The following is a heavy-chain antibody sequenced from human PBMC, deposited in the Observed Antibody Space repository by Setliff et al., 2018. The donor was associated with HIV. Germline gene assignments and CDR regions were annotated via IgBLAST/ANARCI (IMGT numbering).Heavy chain of an antibody. Sequence: SETLSLTCTVSGGSINSRSCYWAWIRQPPGKGLEWVASIYFSGTPYYNTSLKNRVTISVDTSKNQFSLKLSSVTAADTAVYYCARRGMWSYETGGNPTATFDYWGQGVLVTVSS. CDR1: GGSINSRSCY. CDR2: IYFSGTP. V-gene: IGHV4-39*01. CDR3: ARRGMWSYETGGNPTATFDY. D-gene: IGHD2-8*02. J-gene: IGHJ4*02.